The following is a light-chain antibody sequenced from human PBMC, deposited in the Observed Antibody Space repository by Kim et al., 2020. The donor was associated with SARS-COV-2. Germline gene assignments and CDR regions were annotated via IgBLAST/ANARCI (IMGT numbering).Light chain of an antibody. CDR1: QSVKSSL. V-gene: IGKV3-20*01. CDR3: QLYGRSPVFT. CDR2: GAS. Sequence: EIVLTQSPGTLSLSPGERATLSCRVSQSVKSSLLAWYQQKPGQPPRLLIYGASNKATGVPDRFSGSGSGTDFTLTISRLESEDFAVYYCQLYGRSPVFTFGPGTKVDIK. J-gene: IGKJ3*01.